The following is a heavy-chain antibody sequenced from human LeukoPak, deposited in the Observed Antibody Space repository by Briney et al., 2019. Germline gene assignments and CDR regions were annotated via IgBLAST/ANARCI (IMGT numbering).Heavy chain of an antibody. CDR1: GFIFSSYA. V-gene: IGHV3-23*01. J-gene: IGHJ4*02. Sequence: PGGSLRLSCAASGFIFSSYAMSWVRQAPGKGLEWVSSVGAGSSNTYYADSVKGRFTISRDNSRNTLYLQMNSLRAEDTALYFCAKKDYVGFHWGQGTLVTVSS. CDR3: AKKDYVGFH. D-gene: IGHD4-17*01. CDR2: VGAGSSNT.